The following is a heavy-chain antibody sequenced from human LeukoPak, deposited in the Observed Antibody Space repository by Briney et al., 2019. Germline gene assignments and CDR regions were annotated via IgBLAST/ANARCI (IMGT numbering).Heavy chain of an antibody. J-gene: IGHJ6*03. V-gene: IGHV3-48*01. CDR2: ISNSSNTI. CDR3: ARDVHSYGYNPIGYYYYYMDV. D-gene: IGHD5-18*01. Sequence: GGSLRLSCAASGFTFSSYSMNWVRQAPGKGLEWVSYISNSSNTIYYADSVKGRFTISKDNAKNSLYLQMNSLRAEDTAVFYCARDVHSYGYNPIGYYYYYMDVWGKGTTVTVSS. CDR1: GFTFSSYS.